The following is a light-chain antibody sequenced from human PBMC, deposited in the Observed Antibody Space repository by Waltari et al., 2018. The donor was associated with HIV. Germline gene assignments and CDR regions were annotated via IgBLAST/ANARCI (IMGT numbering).Light chain of an antibody. CDR2: RND. J-gene: IGLJ2*01. CDR3: ASWDDNLGHWI. V-gene: IGLV1-47*01. CDR1: NSNIANNF. Sequence: QPKMTQAPSASKTPGPRNTMSCAGTNSNIANNFISWYQQSAGAAPRLVMARNDQRPAGVPDRFSGTKSGTAAFLAITGLRLDDEATYFCASWDDNLGHWIFGGGTKLTVL.